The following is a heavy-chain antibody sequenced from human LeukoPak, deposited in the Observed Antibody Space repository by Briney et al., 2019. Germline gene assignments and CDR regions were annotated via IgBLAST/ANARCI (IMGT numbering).Heavy chain of an antibody. Sequence: GGSLRLSCAASGFTFSNYAMTWVRQAPGKGLEWVSTISDSGGRTNYADSVQGRLTISRDNSKNTLYLQMNSLRAEDTAVYYCAKRPRSLLTFDYWGQGTLVTVSS. CDR3: AKRPRSLLTFDY. CDR2: ISDSGGRT. D-gene: IGHD2-21*01. J-gene: IGHJ4*02. V-gene: IGHV3-23*01. CDR1: GFTFSNYA.